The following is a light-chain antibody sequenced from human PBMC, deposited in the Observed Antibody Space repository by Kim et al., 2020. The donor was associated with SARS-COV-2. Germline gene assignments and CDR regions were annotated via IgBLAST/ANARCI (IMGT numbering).Light chain of an antibody. J-gene: IGKJ1*01. CDR2: KAS. CDR1: QSIRNW. CDR3: QQYNSYSPET. V-gene: IGKV1-5*03. Sequence: SLGERGSNNCRASQSIRNWLAWYQQKPGKAPKLLIYKASSLESGVPSRFSGSGSGTEFTLTISSLQPDDFATYYCQQYNSYSPETFGQGTKVDIK.